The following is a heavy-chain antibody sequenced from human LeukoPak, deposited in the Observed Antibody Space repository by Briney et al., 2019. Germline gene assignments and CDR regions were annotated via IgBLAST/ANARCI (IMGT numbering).Heavy chain of an antibody. V-gene: IGHV1-46*01. Sequence: GASVKVSCKASGYTFTSYYMHWVRQAPGQGLEWMGIINPSGGSTSYAQKFQGRVTMTRDMSTSTVYMELSSLRSEDTAVYYCARDRALAVVVVAATTGAFDIWGQGTMVTVSS. CDR3: ARDRALAVVVVAATTGAFDI. D-gene: IGHD2-15*01. CDR2: INPSGGST. J-gene: IGHJ3*02. CDR1: GYTFTSYY.